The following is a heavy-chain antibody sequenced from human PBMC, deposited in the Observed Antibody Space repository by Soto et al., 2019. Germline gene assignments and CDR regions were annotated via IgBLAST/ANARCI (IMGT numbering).Heavy chain of an antibody. CDR2: IYYRGTT. J-gene: IGHJ5*02. CDR1: GGSINNNHYY. V-gene: IGHV4-61*05. D-gene: IGHD3-22*01. CDR3: ARLGGYYQSLDT. Sequence: SLTCTVSGGSINNNHYYWGWVRQPPGKGLEWIGYIYYRGTTTYSPSLKSRVTISVDRSKNQFSLNLSSVTAADTAVYYCARLGGYYQSLDTWGQGTLVTVSS.